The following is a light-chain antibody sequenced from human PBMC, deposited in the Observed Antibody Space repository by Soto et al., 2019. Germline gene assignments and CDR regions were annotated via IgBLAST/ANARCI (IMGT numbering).Light chain of an antibody. CDR3: AAWDDSVSGPV. V-gene: IGLV1-47*01. CDR1: SSNIGTNY. J-gene: IGLJ2*01. CDR2: STD. Sequence: QAVVTQSPSASGTPGQRVTVSCSGSSSNIGTNYVYWYQQLLGTAPKVLIYSTDKRPSGVPDRFSGSKSGTSASLAISGLRSEDEADYYCAAWDDSVSGPVFGGGTKVTVL.